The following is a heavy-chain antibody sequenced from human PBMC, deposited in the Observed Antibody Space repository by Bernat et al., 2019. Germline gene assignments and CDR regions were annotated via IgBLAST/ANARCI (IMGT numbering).Heavy chain of an antibody. J-gene: IGHJ4*02. V-gene: IGHV3-66*01. CDR2: LFGGVSP. D-gene: IGHD3-16*01. CDR3: GGYGAYSV. Sequence: VQLVESGGGLVQPGGSLRLSCAVSGFTVSNDHMSWFRQAPGKGLEWVSVLFGGVSPNYADSVMGRFTISSDASKNTLYLQMNSLRAEDTAIYYCGGYGAYSVWGQGALVTVSS. CDR1: GFTVSNDH.